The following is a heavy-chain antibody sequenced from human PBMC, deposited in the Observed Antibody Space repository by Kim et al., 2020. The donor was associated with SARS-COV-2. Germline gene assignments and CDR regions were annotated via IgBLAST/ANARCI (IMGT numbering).Heavy chain of an antibody. V-gene: IGHV4-59*09. CDR3: ARGGVGATN. D-gene: IGHD1-26*01. CDR2: GSA. Sequence: GSANSPPSLQSRITISVNTSKAQFSLKPSSVTAADTAVYYCARGGVGATNWGQGTLVTVSS. J-gene: IGHJ4*02.